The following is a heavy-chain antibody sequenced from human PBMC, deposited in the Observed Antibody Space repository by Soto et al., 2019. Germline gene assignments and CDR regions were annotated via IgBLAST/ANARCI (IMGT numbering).Heavy chain of an antibody. J-gene: IGHJ4*02. D-gene: IGHD1-7*01. CDR2: MSGSSSTT. Sequence: PGGSLRRSCATSGLTFSNYGMSWVRQAPGGGLEWVSSMSGSSSTTYYADSVKGRFTISRDRSKNTLYLQMSSLRAEDTALYYCAKNQERELPRVIDFWGQGTLVTVSS. CDR3: AKNQERELPRVIDF. CDR1: GLTFSNYG. V-gene: IGHV3-23*01.